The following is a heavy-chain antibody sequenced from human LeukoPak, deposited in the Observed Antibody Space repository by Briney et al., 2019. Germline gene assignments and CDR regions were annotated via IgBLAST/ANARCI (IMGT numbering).Heavy chain of an antibody. Sequence: PGRSLRLSCAASGFTFSRYGMHWVRQAPGKGLEWVAVISFDGSNKYYVDSVKGRFTISRDNSKNTLYLQMNSLRAEDTAVYYCAKDSNYDYVWGSYRTPGHYGMDVWGQGTTVTVSS. V-gene: IGHV3-30*18. CDR3: AKDSNYDYVWGSYRTPGHYGMDV. CDR2: ISFDGSNK. CDR1: GFTFSRYG. D-gene: IGHD3-16*02. J-gene: IGHJ6*02.